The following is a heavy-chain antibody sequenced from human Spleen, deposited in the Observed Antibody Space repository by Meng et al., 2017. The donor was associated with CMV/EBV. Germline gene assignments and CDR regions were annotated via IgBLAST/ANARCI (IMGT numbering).Heavy chain of an antibody. CDR3: AGFSEWLGSYYYYGMDV. J-gene: IGHJ6*02. Sequence: GGSLRLSCAASGFTFSRYGMHWVRQAPGKGLEWVAHIQYDGNKKYYSDSVKGRFTISRDNSKNTLYLQMNSLRAKDTAVYYCAGFSEWLGSYYYYGMDVWGQGTTVTVSS. D-gene: IGHD6-19*01. V-gene: IGHV3-30*02. CDR1: GFTFSRYG. CDR2: IQYDGNKK.